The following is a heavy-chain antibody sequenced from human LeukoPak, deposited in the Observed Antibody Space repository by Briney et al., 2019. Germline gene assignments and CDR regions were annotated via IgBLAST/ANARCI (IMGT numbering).Heavy chain of an antibody. Sequence: SETLSLTCTVSGGSLSRYYWSWIRQPPRKRLEWIGYIFYSGSTNYNPSLKSRVTMSVDTSQNQFSLRLSSVTAADTAVYYCARRTSSNYVDSWGQGTLVTVSS. CDR1: GGSLSRYY. CDR3: ARRTSSNYVDS. CDR2: IFYSGST. D-gene: IGHD4-11*01. V-gene: IGHV4-59*01. J-gene: IGHJ4*02.